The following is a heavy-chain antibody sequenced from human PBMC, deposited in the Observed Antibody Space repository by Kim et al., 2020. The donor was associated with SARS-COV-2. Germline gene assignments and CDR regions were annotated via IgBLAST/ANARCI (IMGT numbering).Heavy chain of an antibody. V-gene: IGHV3-73*01. CDR3: ARVVAAPRACGDAFAL. Sequence: VKGRFSISRDDAQSTVYLQMNSLRIEDTAVYYCARVVAAPRACGDAFALWGQGTMVTVSS. D-gene: IGHD6-25*01. J-gene: IGHJ3*01.